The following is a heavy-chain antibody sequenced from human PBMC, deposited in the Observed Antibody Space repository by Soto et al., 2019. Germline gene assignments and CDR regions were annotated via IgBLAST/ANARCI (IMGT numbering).Heavy chain of an antibody. CDR1: GYDFARTW. CDR2: IYPGDSET. J-gene: IGHJ4*02. CDR3: ARLVGAYDSYFDH. Sequence: GESLKSSCKASGYDFARTWIGWVRQLPGKGLDWPGIIYPGDSETRYSPSFRGQVTFSVDMSISTAYLQWSSLKTSDIAIYYCARLVGAYDSYFDHQGQVTRVPVSS. V-gene: IGHV5-51*01. D-gene: IGHD5-12*01.